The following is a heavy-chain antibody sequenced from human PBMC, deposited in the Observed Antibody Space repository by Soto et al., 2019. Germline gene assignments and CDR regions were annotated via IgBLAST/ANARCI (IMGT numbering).Heavy chain of an antibody. D-gene: IGHD6-13*01. J-gene: IGHJ4*02. CDR2: MNPNSGNT. V-gene: IGHV1-8*01. CDR3: ARGSYYLQLVNTSDY. CDR1: GYTFTSYD. Sequence: GASVKVSCKASGYTFTSYDINWVRQATGQGLEWMGWMNPNSGNTGYAQKFQGRVTMTRNTSISTAYMELSSLRSEDTAVYYCARGSYYLQLVNTSDYWAQGTLVPVSA.